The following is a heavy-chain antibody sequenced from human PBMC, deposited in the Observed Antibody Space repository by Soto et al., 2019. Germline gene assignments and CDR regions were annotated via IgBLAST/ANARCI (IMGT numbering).Heavy chain of an antibody. CDR3: AILACRTGTPHLGFDA. D-gene: IGHD1-1*01. CDR1: GGTFSGYY. Sequence: PSATLSLTCGVYGGTFSGYYWTWIRQAPGKGLEWIGEINHSGGTNYNSSLKSRVTISVDTSKNQFSLKLYSVTAADTAVYYCAILACRTGTPHLGFDAWCPGTLVTV. J-gene: IGHJ5*02. CDR2: INHSGGT. V-gene: IGHV4-34*08.